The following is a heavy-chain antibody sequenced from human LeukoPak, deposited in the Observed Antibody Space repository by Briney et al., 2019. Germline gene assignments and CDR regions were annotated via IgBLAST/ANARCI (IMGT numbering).Heavy chain of an antibody. V-gene: IGHV4-4*07. CDR3: ARDHPTAYYFDD. Sequence: SETLSLTCTVSGGSISSYCWSWIRQPAGKGLEWIGRIYTSGSTNYNPSLKSRITMSVDTSKNKFFLKQSSVTAADTAVYYCARDHPTAYYFDDWGQGTLVSVSS. D-gene: IGHD1-26*01. CDR2: IYTSGST. CDR1: GGSISSYC. J-gene: IGHJ4*02.